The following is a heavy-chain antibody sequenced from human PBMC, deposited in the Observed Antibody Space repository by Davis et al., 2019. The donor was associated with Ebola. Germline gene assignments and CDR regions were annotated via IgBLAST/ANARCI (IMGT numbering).Heavy chain of an antibody. CDR3: ARGGYSYGFDY. Sequence: CTVSGGSISSGGYYWSWIRQHPGKGLEWLGYIYYSGSTNYNPSLKSRVTISVDTSKNQFSLKLSSVTAADTAVYYCARGGYSYGFDYWGQGTLVTVSS. CDR2: IYYSGST. D-gene: IGHD5-18*01. J-gene: IGHJ4*02. V-gene: IGHV4-31*02. CDR1: GGSISSGGYY.